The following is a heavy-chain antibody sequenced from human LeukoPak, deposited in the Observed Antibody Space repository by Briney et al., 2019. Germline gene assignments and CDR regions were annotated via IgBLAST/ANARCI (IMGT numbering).Heavy chain of an antibody. CDR3: ARGRNLWFGESLRQFFFDN. Sequence: SETLSLTCIVSGGSITRRYWSWIRQPPGQGLEWIGYIYYSGSTNYNPSLKSRVTISVDTSKNQFSVKLASVTSADTAVYYCARGRNLWFGESLRQFFFDNWGQGTLVTVSS. CDR1: GGSITRRY. CDR2: IYYSGST. V-gene: IGHV4-59*11. D-gene: IGHD3-10*01. J-gene: IGHJ4*02.